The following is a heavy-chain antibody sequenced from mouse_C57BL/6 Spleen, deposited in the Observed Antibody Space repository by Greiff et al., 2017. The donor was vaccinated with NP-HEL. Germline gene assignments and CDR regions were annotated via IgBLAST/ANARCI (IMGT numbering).Heavy chain of an antibody. Sequence: EVKLMESGGGLVKPGGSLKLSCAASGFTFSDYGMHWVRQAPEKGLEWVAYISSGSSTIYYADTVKGRFTISRDNAKNTLFLQMTSLRSEDTAMYYCARPITTVSGFAYWGQGTLVTVSA. V-gene: IGHV5-17*01. CDR1: GFTFSDYG. J-gene: IGHJ3*01. CDR2: ISSGSSTI. D-gene: IGHD1-1*01. CDR3: ARPITTVSGFAY.